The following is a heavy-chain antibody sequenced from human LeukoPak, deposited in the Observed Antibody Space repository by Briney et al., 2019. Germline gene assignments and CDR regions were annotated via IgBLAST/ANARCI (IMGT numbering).Heavy chain of an antibody. CDR3: ARDTGGSYHY. CDR1: GGSISSYY. Sequence: PPETLSLTCTVSGGSISSYYWSWIRQPPGEGLEWIGYIYYSGSTNYSPSLKSRVTISVDTSKNQFSLKLSSVTAADTAVYYCARDTGGSYHYWGQGTLVTVSS. D-gene: IGHD1-26*01. J-gene: IGHJ4*02. CDR2: IYYSGST. V-gene: IGHV4-59*01.